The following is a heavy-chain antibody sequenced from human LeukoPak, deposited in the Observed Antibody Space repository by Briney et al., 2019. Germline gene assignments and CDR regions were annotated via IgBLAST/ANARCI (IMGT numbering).Heavy chain of an antibody. CDR1: GFTFSSYG. Sequence: GGSLRLSCAASGFTFSSYGMHWVRQAPGEGLEWVAFIRYDGSNKYYADSVKGRFTISRDNSKNTLYLQMNSLRAEDTAVYYCARRGHGYGSPFDYWGQGTLVTVSS. V-gene: IGHV3-30*02. CDR2: IRYDGSNK. CDR3: ARRGHGYGSPFDY. J-gene: IGHJ4*02. D-gene: IGHD5-18*01.